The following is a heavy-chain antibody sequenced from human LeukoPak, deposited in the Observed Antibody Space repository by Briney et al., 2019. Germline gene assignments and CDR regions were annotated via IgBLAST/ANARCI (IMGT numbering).Heavy chain of an antibody. CDR3: ARSLRGYRFATDY. D-gene: IGHD5-18*01. V-gene: IGHV4-59*08. CDR1: GDSINSYY. CDR2: IYYSGST. Sequence: SETVSLTCTVSGDSINSYYWSWIRQPPGKGLEWIGYIYYSGSTKYNPSIKSRVTISVDTSKNQFSLKLSSVTAADTAVYYCARSLRGYRFATDYWGQGTLATVSS. J-gene: IGHJ4*02.